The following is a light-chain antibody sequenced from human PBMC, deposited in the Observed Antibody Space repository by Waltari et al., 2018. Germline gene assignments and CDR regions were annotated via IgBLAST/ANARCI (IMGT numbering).Light chain of an antibody. CDR1: SGHTNNI. J-gene: IGLJ3*02. Sequence: QLVLTQSPSASAPLGASVKLTCTLSSGHTNNIIAWHQQHPTKGPRYLMKVNSDGSHNQGDKIPERFSGSSSGAERYLTISSLQSEDEADYYCQTGGHGTWVFGGGTKLTVL. CDR3: QTGGHGTWV. CDR2: VNSDGSH. V-gene: IGLV4-69*01.